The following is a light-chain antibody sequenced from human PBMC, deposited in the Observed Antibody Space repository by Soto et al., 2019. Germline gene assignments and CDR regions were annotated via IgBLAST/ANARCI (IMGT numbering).Light chain of an antibody. CDR3: AAWDDSLSGTV. V-gene: IGLV1-44*01. CDR1: SSNIGSNT. J-gene: IGLJ3*02. Sequence: QSVLTQPPSASGTPGQRVTISCSGSSSNIGSNTVAWYQQLPQTAPKLLVHSNNERPSGVPDRFSGAKSGTSASLVISGLQSDDEADFYCAAWDDSLSGTVFGGGTKLTVL. CDR2: SNN.